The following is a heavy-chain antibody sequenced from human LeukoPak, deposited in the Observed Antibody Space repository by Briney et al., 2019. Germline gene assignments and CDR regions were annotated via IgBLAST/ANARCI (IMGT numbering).Heavy chain of an antibody. V-gene: IGHV3-74*01. Sequence: AGGSLRLSCAASGFTFSSYWMHWVRQAPGKGLVWVSRIKSDGSTNYADSVKGRFTISRDNAKNTVSLQMNSLRADDTGVYYCARAPSEIGGYYPEYFRHWGQGTLVTVSS. D-gene: IGHD3-22*01. CDR2: IKSDGST. CDR1: GFTFSSYW. J-gene: IGHJ1*01. CDR3: ARAPSEIGGYYPEYFRH.